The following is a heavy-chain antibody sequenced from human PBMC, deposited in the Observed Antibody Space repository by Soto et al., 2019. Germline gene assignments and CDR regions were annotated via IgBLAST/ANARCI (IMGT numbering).Heavy chain of an antibody. J-gene: IGHJ4*02. Sequence: QVQLVESGGGVVQPGRSLRLSCAASGFTFSSYGMHWVRQAPGKGLEWVALISYDGRNQYYADSVKGRFTISRDNSENTLYLQIHSLRADDTAVYYCAKDRRGTERYFDYWGQGTLVTVSS. CDR1: GFTFSSYG. D-gene: IGHD3-16*01. V-gene: IGHV3-30*18. CDR2: ISYDGRNQ. CDR3: AKDRRGTERYFDY.